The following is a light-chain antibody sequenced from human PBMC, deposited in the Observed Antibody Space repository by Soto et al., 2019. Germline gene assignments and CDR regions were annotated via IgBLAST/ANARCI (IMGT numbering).Light chain of an antibody. CDR3: QQSYGTPLT. J-gene: IGKJ4*01. Sequence: DMGMTQSPSSLYASVGDRVTITCRASQSISNYLNWYQHKPGKVPKLLIHAASSLQSGVPTRFSGSGSGTDFTLTINSLQPEDFATYYCQQSYGTPLTFGGGTKIEIK. V-gene: IGKV1-39*01. CDR1: QSISNY. CDR2: AAS.